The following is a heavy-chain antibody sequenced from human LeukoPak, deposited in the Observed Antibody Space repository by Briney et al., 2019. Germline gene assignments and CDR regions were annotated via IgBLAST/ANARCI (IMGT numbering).Heavy chain of an antibody. CDR1: GFTLSSYA. V-gene: IGHV3-23*01. CDR2: ISGSADNT. Sequence: GGSLRLSCTASGFTLSSYAMSWVRQAPGEGLEWVSAISGSADNTNYAEAVKGRFTISRDNSKNTMYLQMNSLRAEDTAVYYCAKQGFGCWGQGTLVTVSS. J-gene: IGHJ4*02. CDR3: AKQGFGC.